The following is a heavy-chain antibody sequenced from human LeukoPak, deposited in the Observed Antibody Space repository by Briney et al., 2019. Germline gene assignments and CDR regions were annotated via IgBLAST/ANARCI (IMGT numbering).Heavy chain of an antibody. CDR2: FYYSGRT. CDR1: GDSISSSTCY. V-gene: IGHV4-39*07. D-gene: IGHD2-15*01. J-gene: IGHJ4*02. Sequence: PSETLSLTCTVSGDSISSSTCYWGWIRQSPGQGPEWIGSFYYSGRTHYNPSLTSRVSISVDTSKNQFSLKLSSVTAADTAVYYCARGESCSGGGTCNAIIDYWGQGTLVTVSS. CDR3: ARGESCSGGGTCNAIIDY.